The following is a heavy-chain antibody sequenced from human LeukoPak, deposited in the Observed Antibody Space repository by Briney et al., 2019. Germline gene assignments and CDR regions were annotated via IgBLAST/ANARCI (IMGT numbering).Heavy chain of an antibody. J-gene: IGHJ6*03. Sequence: ASVKVSCKASGYTFTGYYMHWVRQAPGQGLEWMGWINPNSGGTNYAQKFQGRVTMTRDTSISTAYMELSRLRSDDTAAYYCARGRTEPYYYGSGSYYYYYMDVWGKGTTVTISS. CDR3: ARGRTEPYYYGSGSYYYYYMDV. V-gene: IGHV1-2*02. D-gene: IGHD3-10*01. CDR1: GYTFTGYY. CDR2: INPNSGGT.